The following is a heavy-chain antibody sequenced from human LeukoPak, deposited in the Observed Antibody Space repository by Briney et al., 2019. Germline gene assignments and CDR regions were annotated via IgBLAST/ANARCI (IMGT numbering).Heavy chain of an antibody. Sequence: SETLSLTCAVYGGSFSGYYWSWIRQPPGKGLGWIGEINHSGSTNYNPSLKSRVTISVDTSKNQFSLKLSSVTAADTAVYYCARGDYCSGGSCYSPPFDYWGQGTLVTVSS. CDR1: GGSFSGYY. D-gene: IGHD2-15*01. V-gene: IGHV4-34*01. J-gene: IGHJ4*02. CDR3: ARGDYCSGGSCYSPPFDY. CDR2: INHSGST.